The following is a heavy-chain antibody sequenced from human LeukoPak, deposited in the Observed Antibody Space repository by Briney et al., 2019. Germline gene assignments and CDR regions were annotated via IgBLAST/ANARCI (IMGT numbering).Heavy chain of an antibody. CDR2: ISGSGGST. J-gene: IGHJ4*02. V-gene: IGHV3-23*01. CDR3: ARDVSWDYGDYLFDY. Sequence: GGSLRLSCAASGFTFSSYAMSWVRQAPGKGLEWVSAISGSGGSTYYADSVKGRFTISRDNSKNTLYLQMNSLRAEDTAVYYCARDVSWDYGDYLFDYWGQGTLVTVSS. CDR1: GFTFSSYA. D-gene: IGHD4-17*01.